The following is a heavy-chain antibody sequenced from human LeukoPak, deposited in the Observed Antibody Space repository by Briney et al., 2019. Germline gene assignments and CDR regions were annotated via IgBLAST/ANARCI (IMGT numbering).Heavy chain of an antibody. CDR3: ARQKQSHGNFDY. CDR2: LGIAGDT. D-gene: IGHD1-26*01. V-gene: IGHV3-13*01. Sequence: PGGSLRLSCAASGFTVSSYAMHWVRQPIGKGLEWVSALGIAGDTFYPGSAKGRFTISRENAKNSLYLQMNSLRAEDTAMYYRARQKQSHGNFDYWGQGTLVTVSS. J-gene: IGHJ4*02. CDR1: GFTVSSYA.